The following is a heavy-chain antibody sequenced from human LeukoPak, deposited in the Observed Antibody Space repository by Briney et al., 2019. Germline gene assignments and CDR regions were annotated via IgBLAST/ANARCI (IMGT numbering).Heavy chain of an antibody. J-gene: IGHJ4*02. V-gene: IGHV4-59*12. CDR3: AREAVAAAEVDY. CDR2: IYYTGST. Sequence: PSETLSLTCTVSGGTISSYYWTWLRQPPGKGLEWMGYIYYTGSTSYNPSLKSRVTISMDTSKNQFSLKLSSVTAADTAVYYCAREAVAAAEVDYWGQGTLVTVSS. CDR1: GGTISSYY. D-gene: IGHD6-13*01.